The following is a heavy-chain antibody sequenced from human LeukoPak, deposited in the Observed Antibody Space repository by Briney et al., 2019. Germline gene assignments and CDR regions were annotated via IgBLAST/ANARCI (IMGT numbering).Heavy chain of an antibody. V-gene: IGHV4-34*01. J-gene: IGHJ4*02. CDR3: ARGDYDILTGYYS. CDR1: GGSFSGYY. CDR2: INHSGST. D-gene: IGHD3-9*01. Sequence: SETLSLTCAVYGGSFSGYYWGWIRQPPGEGLEWIGEINHSGSTNYNPSLKSRVTISVDTSKNQFSLKLSSVTAADTAVYYCARGDYDILTGYYSWGQGTLVTVSS.